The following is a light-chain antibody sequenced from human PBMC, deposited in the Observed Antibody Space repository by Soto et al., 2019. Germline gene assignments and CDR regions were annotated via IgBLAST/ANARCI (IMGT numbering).Light chain of an antibody. CDR1: ESISRH. CDR2: AAS. CDR3: QQDYSTLAT. J-gene: IGKJ5*01. Sequence: DIQMSQSPSSLSASVGDRVTSSCRAAESISRHLNWYQQKPGRAPDLLIYAASTLQNGVPSRFTGGGSATEFTLTITGLQLEDFATYYCQQDYSTLATFGQGTRLEIK. V-gene: IGKV1-39*01.